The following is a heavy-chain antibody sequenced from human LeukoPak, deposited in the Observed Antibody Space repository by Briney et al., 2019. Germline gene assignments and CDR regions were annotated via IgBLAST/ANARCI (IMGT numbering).Heavy chain of an antibody. CDR2: ISSNGGTT. D-gene: IGHD3-22*01. CDR3: ARTPSGVVVITSYDY. Sequence: PGGSLRLSCAASGFTFSTYTMHWVHQAPGKGLEYVSAISSNGGTTYYANSVKGRFTISRDNSKNTLYLQMGSLRAEDMAVYYCARTPSGVVVITSYDYWGQGTLVTVSS. J-gene: IGHJ4*02. CDR1: GFTFSTYT. V-gene: IGHV3-64*01.